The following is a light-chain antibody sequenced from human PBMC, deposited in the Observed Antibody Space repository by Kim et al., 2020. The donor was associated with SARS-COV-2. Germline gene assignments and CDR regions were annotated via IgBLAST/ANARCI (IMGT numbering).Light chain of an antibody. J-gene: IGLJ1*01. Sequence: SSELTQDPAVSVALGQTVRITCQGDSLRRYYASWYQQKPGQAPVLVIYGKNNRPSGIPDRFSGSSSGNTASLTITGAQAEDEADYYCNSRDSSGNFYVFGTGTKVTVL. CDR1: SLRRYY. CDR3: NSRDSSGNFYV. CDR2: GKN. V-gene: IGLV3-19*01.